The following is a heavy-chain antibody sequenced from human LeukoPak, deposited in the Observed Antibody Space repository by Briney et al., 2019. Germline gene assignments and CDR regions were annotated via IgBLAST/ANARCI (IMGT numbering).Heavy chain of an antibody. V-gene: IGHV3-7*01. J-gene: IGHJ4*02. CDR3: VSQEVVPH. Sequence: PGGSLRLSCAASGFSFTNYWMSWVRQAPGKGLEWVANVKEDGTTKQYVDSVKGRFTISRDNAKNSLYLQMDGLRAEDTAVYYCVSQEVVPHWGQGTLVSASS. D-gene: IGHD2-15*01. CDR2: VKEDGTTK. CDR1: GFSFTNYW.